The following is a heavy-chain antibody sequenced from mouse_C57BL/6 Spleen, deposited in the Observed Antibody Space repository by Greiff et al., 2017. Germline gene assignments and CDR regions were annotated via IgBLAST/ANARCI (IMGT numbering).Heavy chain of an antibody. CDR2: INPGSGGT. J-gene: IGHJ4*01. V-gene: IGHV1-54*01. Sequence: QVQLQQSGAELVRPGTSVKVSCKASGYAFTNYLIEWVKQRPGQGLEWIGVINPGSGGTNYTEKFKGKATLTADKSSSTAYMQLSSLTSEDSAVYFCARSVYYGYGGAMDYWGQGTSVTVSS. CDR1: GYAFTNYL. CDR3: ARSVYYGYGGAMDY. D-gene: IGHD2-2*01.